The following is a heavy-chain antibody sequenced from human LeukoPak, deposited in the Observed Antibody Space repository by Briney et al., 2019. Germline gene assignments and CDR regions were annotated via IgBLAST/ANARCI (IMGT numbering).Heavy chain of an antibody. CDR1: GGSISSYY. D-gene: IGHD3-9*01. J-gene: IGHJ4*02. CDR3: ARQRYYDILSLDY. Sequence: SETLSLTCTVSGGSISSYYWSWIRQPPGKGLEWIGYIYYSGSTNYNPSLKSRVTISADTSKNQFSLKLSSVTAADTAVYYCARQRYYDILSLDYWGQGTLVTVSS. V-gene: IGHV4-59*08. CDR2: IYYSGST.